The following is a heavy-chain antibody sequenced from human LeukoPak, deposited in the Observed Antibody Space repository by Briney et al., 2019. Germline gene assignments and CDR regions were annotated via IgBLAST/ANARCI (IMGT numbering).Heavy chain of an antibody. CDR2: ISYDGSNK. J-gene: IGHJ6*02. D-gene: IGHD3-10*01. Sequence: GGSLRLSCAASGFTFSSYAMHWVRQAPGKGLEWVAVISYDGSNKYYADSVKGRFTISRDNSKNTLYLQMNSLGAEDTAVYYCARGQYYHGSGSPGGSYHFGYYYYGMDVWGQGTTVTVSS. CDR1: GFTFSSYA. CDR3: ARGQYYHGSGSPGGSYHFGYYYYGMDV. V-gene: IGHV3-30-3*01.